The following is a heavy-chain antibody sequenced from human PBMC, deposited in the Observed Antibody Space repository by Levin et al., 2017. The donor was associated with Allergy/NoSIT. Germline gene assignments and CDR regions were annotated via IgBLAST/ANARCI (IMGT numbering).Heavy chain of an antibody. D-gene: IGHD4-17*01. CDR2: TRNKANSYTT. Sequence: GGSLRLSCAASGFTFSDHYMDWVRQAPGKGLEWVARTRNKANSYTTEYAASVKGRFTISRDDSKNSLYLQMNSLKTEDTAVYYCARDLNTTDRAFDIWGQGTMVTVSS. CDR1: GFTFSDHY. CDR3: ARDLNTTDRAFDI. J-gene: IGHJ3*02. V-gene: IGHV3-72*01.